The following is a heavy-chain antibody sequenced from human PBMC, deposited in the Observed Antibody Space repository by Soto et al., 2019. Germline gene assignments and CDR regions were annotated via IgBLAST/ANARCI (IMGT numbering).Heavy chain of an antibody. J-gene: IGHJ4*02. Sequence: PGVSLRLSFAASGFTFSSYCMHWVRQAPGKGLEWVAVISYDGSNKYYADSVKGRFTISRDNSKNTLYLQMNSLRAEDTAVYYCAKDKVPVVVTAPSDYWGQGILVTVSS. CDR2: ISYDGSNK. V-gene: IGHV3-30*18. D-gene: IGHD2-21*02. CDR1: GFTFSSYC. CDR3: AKDKVPVVVTAPSDY.